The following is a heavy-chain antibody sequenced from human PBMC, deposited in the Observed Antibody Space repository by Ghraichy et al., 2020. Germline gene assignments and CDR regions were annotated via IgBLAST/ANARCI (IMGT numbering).Heavy chain of an antibody. CDR3: AKSLTTFGYFDS. J-gene: IGHJ4*02. Sequence: GGSLRLTCAASGFTFSGYAMTWVRQAPGKGLEWVSAISSTAGNTYYVDSVKGRFTISRDHSKNTLYLQVNSLRAEDTAIYYCAKSLTTFGYFDSWGQGTLVTVSS. V-gene: IGHV3-23*01. CDR2: ISSTAGNT. CDR1: GFTFSGYA. D-gene: IGHD2/OR15-2a*01.